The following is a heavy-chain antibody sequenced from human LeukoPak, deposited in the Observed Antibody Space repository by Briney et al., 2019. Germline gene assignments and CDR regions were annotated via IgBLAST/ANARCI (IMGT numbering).Heavy chain of an antibody. Sequence: SETLSLTCTVSGGSISTYYWTWIRQPPGKGLEWVAYIYYSGSTNYNASLKSRVTILVDMSKNQFSLKLSSVTAADTAVYYCARQARMITFGGVIAHPFDYWGQGTLVTVSS. V-gene: IGHV4-59*08. J-gene: IGHJ4*02. CDR1: GGSISTYY. D-gene: IGHD3-16*02. CDR2: IYYSGST. CDR3: ARQARMITFGGVIAHPFDY.